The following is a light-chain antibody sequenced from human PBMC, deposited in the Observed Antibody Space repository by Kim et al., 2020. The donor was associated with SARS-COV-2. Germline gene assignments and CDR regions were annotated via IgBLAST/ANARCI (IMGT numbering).Light chain of an antibody. CDR3: HQYAHSPLT. CDR2: DAS. J-gene: IGKJ4*01. Sequence: SPGERATLSCRASQSVTKNDLAWYQQKPGQAPRLLIYDASSRASGIPDRFSGSGSGTDFTLTVSRLEPVDFAVYYCHQYAHSPLTFGGGTKVDIK. CDR1: QSVTKND. V-gene: IGKV3-20*01.